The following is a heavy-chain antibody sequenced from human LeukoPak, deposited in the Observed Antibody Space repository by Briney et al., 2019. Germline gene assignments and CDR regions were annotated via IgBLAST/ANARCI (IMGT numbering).Heavy chain of an antibody. CDR1: GYTFTGYY. CDR2: INPKSGDI. V-gene: IGHV1-2*02. CDR3: ARVGHHYDSCGYYTFDY. D-gene: IGHD3-22*01. J-gene: IGHJ4*02. Sequence: ASVKVSCKASGYTFTGYYIHWVRQAPGQELEWMAWINPKSGDINYAQKFQGRVTMTGDTSISTAHMELSRLRSDDTALYYCARVGHHYDSCGYYTFDYWGQGTLVTVSS.